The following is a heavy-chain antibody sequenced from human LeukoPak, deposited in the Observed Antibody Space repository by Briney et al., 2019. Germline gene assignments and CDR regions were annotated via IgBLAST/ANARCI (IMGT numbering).Heavy chain of an antibody. D-gene: IGHD3-16*01. CDR3: VKDGGYYFDY. CDR2: ISYDGSTT. CDR1: GFTFSNYG. J-gene: IGHJ4*02. V-gene: IGHV3-30*18. Sequence: GGSLRLSCAASGFTFSNYGMHWVRQTPGKGLEWVALISYDGSTTYYADSVKGRFTISRDNSKNMLYLQMRSLRADDTAMFYCVKDGGYYFDYWGQGTLVTVSS.